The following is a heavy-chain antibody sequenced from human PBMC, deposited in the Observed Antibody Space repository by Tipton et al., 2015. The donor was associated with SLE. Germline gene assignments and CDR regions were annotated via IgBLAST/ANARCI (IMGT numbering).Heavy chain of an antibody. CDR2: IYYSGSTYSGST. D-gene: IGHD6-13*01. V-gene: IGHV4-39*01. Sequence: TLSLTCTVSGGSISSSSNYWGWIRQPPGKGLEWIGSIYYSGSTYSGSTYYNPSLKNRVTISVDTSKNQFSLKLSSVTAADTAVYYCARQGQLGRYFDYWGQGTLVTVSS. J-gene: IGHJ4*02. CDR3: ARQGQLGRYFDY. CDR1: GGSISSSSNY.